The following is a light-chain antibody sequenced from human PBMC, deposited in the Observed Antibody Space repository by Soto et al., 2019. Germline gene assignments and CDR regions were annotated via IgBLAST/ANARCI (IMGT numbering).Light chain of an antibody. V-gene: IGKV3-20*01. CDR2: GAS. J-gene: IGKJ1*01. CDR1: RTVSSSH. CDR3: QQYSSFPRT. Sequence: EIVMTQSPATLSVSPGERATLSCRASRTVSSSHLAWYQQKPGLAPRLLIYGASSRATGIPDRFGGSGSGTDFTLTISRLEPDDFAVYYCQQYSSFPRTFGQGTKVDIK.